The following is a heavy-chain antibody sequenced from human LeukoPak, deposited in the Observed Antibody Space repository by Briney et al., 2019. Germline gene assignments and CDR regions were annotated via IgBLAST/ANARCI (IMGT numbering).Heavy chain of an antibody. CDR3: ARVVAAAGNNWFDP. CDR1: GDSISSGGYS. J-gene: IGHJ5*02. CDR2: IHDSGST. D-gene: IGHD6-13*01. V-gene: IGHV4-30-4*07. Sequence: SETLSLTCVVSGDSISSGGYSWSWIRQTPGKGLEWIAYIHDSGSTYNNPSLKSRLSISIDTSKNQFSLKLNSVSAADTAVYYCARVVAAAGNNWFDPWGQGTLVTVSS.